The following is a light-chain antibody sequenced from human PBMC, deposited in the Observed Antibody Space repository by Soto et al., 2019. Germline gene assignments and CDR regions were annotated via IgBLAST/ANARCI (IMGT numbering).Light chain of an antibody. Sequence: ENVLTQSPGTLSLSPGERATLSCRASQSVSSYSLAWYQQKPGQAPRLVMYCTSNRATGIPDRFSGSGSGTDFTLTISRLEPEDFAVYYCQQYDSSPRTFGQGTKVDIK. V-gene: IGKV3-20*01. CDR1: QSVSSYS. J-gene: IGKJ1*01. CDR2: CTS. CDR3: QQYDSSPRT.